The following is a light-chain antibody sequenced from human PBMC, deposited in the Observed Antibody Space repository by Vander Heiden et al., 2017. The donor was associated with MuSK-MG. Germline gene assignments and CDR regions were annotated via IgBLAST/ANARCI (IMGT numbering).Light chain of an antibody. CDR3: QSYDSSLSVL. V-gene: IGLV1-40*01. CDR2: GNS. Sequence: QPVLTQPPSVSGAPGRSVTISCTGSGSNIGAGYNVHWYQQLPGTAPKLLIYGNSNRPSGVPDRFSGSKSGTSTSLAITGLQAEDEADYYCQSYDSSLSVLFGGGTKLTVL. CDR1: GSNIGAGYN. J-gene: IGLJ2*01.